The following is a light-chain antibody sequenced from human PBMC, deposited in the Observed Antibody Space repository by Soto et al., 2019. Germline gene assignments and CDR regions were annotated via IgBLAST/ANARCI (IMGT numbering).Light chain of an antibody. V-gene: IGKV3-11*01. Sequence: IRLKQSPATVSLYQRKRATLSCRASQNIINYLIWYQQKPGQAPRLLIYGVSNRAAGIPARFSGSGSGTDFTLTISSLEPEDFAVYYCEERSNWLRRFGEGTKVDI. J-gene: IGKJ1*01. CDR3: EERSNWLRR. CDR2: GVS. CDR1: QNIINY.